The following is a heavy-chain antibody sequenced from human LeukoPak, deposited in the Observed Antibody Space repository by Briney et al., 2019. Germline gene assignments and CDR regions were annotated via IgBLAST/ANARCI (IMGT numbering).Heavy chain of an antibody. CDR1: GYTFTSYA. Sequence: GASVKVPCKASGYTFTSYAMHWVRQAPGQRLEWMGWINAGNGNTKYSQKFQGRVTITRDTSASTAYMELRSLRSDDTAVYYCASHSSSWYDQYFQHWGQGTLVTVSS. CDR3: ASHSSSWYDQYFQH. J-gene: IGHJ1*01. V-gene: IGHV1-3*01. CDR2: INAGNGNT. D-gene: IGHD6-13*01.